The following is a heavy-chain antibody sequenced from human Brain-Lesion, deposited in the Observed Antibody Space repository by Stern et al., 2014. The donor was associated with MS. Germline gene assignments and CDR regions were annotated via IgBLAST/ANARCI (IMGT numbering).Heavy chain of an antibody. D-gene: IGHD3-3*01. CDR2: INPNTGGT. CDR3: ARDQRGITIFGVVTDYYYLGMDV. CDR1: GYIFTGYY. V-gene: IGHV1-2*06. J-gene: IGHJ6*02. Sequence: VQLVQSGAEVKKPGASVKVSCKTSGYIFTGYYIHWVRQAPGQGLEWMARINPNTGGTNNAQQFPGRVTMSRDTSISTAYVELSSLTSDDTAVYYCARDQRGITIFGVVTDYYYLGMDVWGQGTTVTVSS.